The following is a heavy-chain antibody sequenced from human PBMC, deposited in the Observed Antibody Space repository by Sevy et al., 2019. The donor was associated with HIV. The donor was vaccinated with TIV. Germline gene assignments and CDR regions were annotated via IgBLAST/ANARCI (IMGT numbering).Heavy chain of an antibody. Sequence: GGSLRLSCAASGFTFSSYAMHWVRQAPGKGLEWVAVISYDGSNKYYADSVKGRFTISRDNSKNTLYLQMNSLRAEETAVYYCARDPIGYCTNGVCRHFDYWGQGTLVTVSS. CDR3: ARDPIGYCTNGVCRHFDY. CDR1: GFTFSSYA. J-gene: IGHJ4*02. CDR2: ISYDGSNK. V-gene: IGHV3-30-3*01. D-gene: IGHD2-8*01.